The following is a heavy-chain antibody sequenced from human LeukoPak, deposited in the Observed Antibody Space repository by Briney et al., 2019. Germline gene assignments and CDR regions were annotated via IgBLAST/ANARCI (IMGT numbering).Heavy chain of an antibody. CDR2: IYHSGKT. CDR1: GGSMSDYY. D-gene: IGHD1-1*01. J-gene: IGHJ3*02. Sequence: SETLSLTCTVSGGSMSDYYWSWIRQSPGKGLEWIGYIYHSGKTNYNPSLQSRATISVDTSKKQVSLELSSVTAADTAVYYCARDRPVSLDNWHPGPDAFDIWGQGTMVTVSS. CDR3: ARDRPVSLDNWHPGPDAFDI. V-gene: IGHV4-59*01.